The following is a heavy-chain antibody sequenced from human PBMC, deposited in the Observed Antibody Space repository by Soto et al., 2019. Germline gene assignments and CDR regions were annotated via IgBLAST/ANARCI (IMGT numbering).Heavy chain of an antibody. D-gene: IGHD6-13*01. V-gene: IGHV4-30-4*01. CDR1: GGSISSGDYY. Sequence: PSETLSLTCTVSGGSISSGDYYWSWIRQPPGKGLEWIGYIYYSGSTYYNPSLKSRVTISVDTPKNQFSLKLSSVTAADTAVYYCARAKEGSWYAGPFDYWGQGTLVTVSS. CDR3: ARAKEGSWYAGPFDY. J-gene: IGHJ4*02. CDR2: IYYSGST.